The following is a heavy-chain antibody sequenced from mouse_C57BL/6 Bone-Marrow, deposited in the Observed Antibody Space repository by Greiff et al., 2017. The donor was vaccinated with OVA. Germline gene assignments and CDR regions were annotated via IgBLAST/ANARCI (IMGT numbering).Heavy chain of an antibody. CDR1: GYSFTDYN. J-gene: IGHJ3*01. D-gene: IGHD1-1*01. CDR2: INPNYGTT. CDR3: ARTDYYGSSLAY. V-gene: IGHV1-39*01. Sequence: VQLQQSGPELVKPGASVKISCKASGYSFTDYNMNWVKQSNGKSLEWIGVINPNYGTTSYNQKFKGKATLTVDQSSSTAYMQLNSLKSEDSAVDDCARTDYYGSSLAYWGQGTLVTVSA.